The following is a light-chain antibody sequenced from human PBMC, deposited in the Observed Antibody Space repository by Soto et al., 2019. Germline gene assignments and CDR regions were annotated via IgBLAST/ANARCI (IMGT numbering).Light chain of an antibody. V-gene: IGKV3-15*01. CDR2: GAS. CDR1: QSISNS. J-gene: IGKJ2*01. CDR3: QQYNNWPPRT. Sequence: EIVMTQPPATLSVSPGERATLSCRASQSISNSLAWYQQKPGQAPSLLIYGASTRATGIPARFSGSGSGTEFTLTISSLQSEDSAVYYCQQYNNWPPRTFGQGTKLEIK.